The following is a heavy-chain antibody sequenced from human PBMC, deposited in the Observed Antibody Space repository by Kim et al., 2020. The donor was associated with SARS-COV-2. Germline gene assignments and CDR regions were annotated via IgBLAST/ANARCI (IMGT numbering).Heavy chain of an antibody. J-gene: IGHJ6*02. CDR3: ARGLKILVYYYGMDV. Sequence: ADDMKGRFTTSRDKAKNSLTLQMNSMRAEDTAVYYCARGLKILVYYYGMDVWGQGTTVTVSS. V-gene: IGHV3-11*04. D-gene: IGHD1-26*01.